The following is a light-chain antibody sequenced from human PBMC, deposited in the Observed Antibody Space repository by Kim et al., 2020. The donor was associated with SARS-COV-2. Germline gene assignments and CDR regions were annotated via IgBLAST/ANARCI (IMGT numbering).Light chain of an antibody. V-gene: IGLV2-8*01. CDR1: SSDVGGYNY. CDR3: SSYAGSNNLV. J-gene: IGLJ2*01. CDR2: EVN. Sequence: QSVTSSCTGTSSDVGGYNYVSWYQQHPGKAPKLMIYEVNKRPSGVPDRFSGSKSGNTASLTVSGLQAEDEADYYCSSYAGSNNLVFGGGTQLTVL.